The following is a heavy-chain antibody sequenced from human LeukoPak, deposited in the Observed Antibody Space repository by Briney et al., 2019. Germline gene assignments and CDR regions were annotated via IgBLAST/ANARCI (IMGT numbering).Heavy chain of an antibody. Sequence: PGGSLRLSCAASGFTFSSYAMSWVRQAPRKGLEWVSAISGSGGSTYYADSVKGRFTISRDNSKNTLYLQMNSLRAEDTAVYYCAKFTVAGSFFFDYWGQGTLVTVSS. CDR2: ISGSGGST. D-gene: IGHD6-19*01. CDR3: AKFTVAGSFFFDY. J-gene: IGHJ4*02. CDR1: GFTFSSYA. V-gene: IGHV3-23*01.